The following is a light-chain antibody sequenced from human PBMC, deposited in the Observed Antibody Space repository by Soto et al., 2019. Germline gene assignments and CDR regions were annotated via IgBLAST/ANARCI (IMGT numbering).Light chain of an antibody. CDR2: GVS. J-gene: IGKJ3*01. CDR3: HQAHTFPHT. Sequence: DIQMTQSPSSVSASVGDSVTITCRANPGIDQWLAWYQQKPGKAPKLLIYGVSSLARGVPSRFSGSRSGTDFTLTISSLQPEDFATYYCHQAHTFPHTFGPGTRV. CDR1: PGIDQW. V-gene: IGKV1D-12*01.